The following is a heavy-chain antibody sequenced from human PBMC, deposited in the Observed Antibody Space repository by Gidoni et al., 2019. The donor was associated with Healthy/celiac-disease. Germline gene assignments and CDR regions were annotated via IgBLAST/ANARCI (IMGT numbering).Heavy chain of an antibody. Sequence: QLQLQESGPGLVKPSETLSLTCTVSGGSISSSSYYWGWIRQPPGKGLEWIGSIYYSGSTYYNPSLKSRVTISVDTSKNQFSLKLSSVTAADTAVYYCARRLTRLWDAYCGGDCYSIFESYFDYWGQGTLVTVSS. CDR1: GGSISSSSYY. CDR3: ARRLTRLWDAYCGGDCYSIFESYFDY. V-gene: IGHV4-39*01. J-gene: IGHJ4*02. CDR2: IYYSGST. D-gene: IGHD2-21*02.